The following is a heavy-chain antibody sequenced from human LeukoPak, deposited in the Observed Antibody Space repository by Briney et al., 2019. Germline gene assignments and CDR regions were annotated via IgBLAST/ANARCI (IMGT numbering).Heavy chain of an antibody. Sequence: PSETLSLTCAVYGGSFSGYYWSWVRQPQGKGLEWIGEINHSGSTNYNPSLKSRVTISVDTSKNQFSLKLSSVTAADTAVYYCARAVAGKWELPPRLDYWGRGTLVTVSS. V-gene: IGHV4-34*01. J-gene: IGHJ4*02. CDR1: GGSFSGYY. D-gene: IGHD1-26*01. CDR2: INHSGST. CDR3: ARAVAGKWELPPRLDY.